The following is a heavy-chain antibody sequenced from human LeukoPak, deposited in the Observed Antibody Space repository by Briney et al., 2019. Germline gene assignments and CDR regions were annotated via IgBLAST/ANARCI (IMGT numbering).Heavy chain of an antibody. V-gene: IGHV4-61*02. D-gene: IGHD6-13*01. CDR3: ARAGSSSWTSYYYYGMDV. CDR2: IYTSGST. J-gene: IGHJ6*04. Sequence: TLSLTCTVSGGSISSGSYYWSWIRQPAGKGLEWIGRIYTSGSTNYNPSLKSRVTISVDTSKNQFSLKLSSVTAADTAVYYCARAGSSSWTSYYYYGMDVWGKGTTVTVSS. CDR1: GGSISSGSYY.